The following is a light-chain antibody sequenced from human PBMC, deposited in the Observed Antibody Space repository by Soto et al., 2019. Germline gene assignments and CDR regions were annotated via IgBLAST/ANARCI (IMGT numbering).Light chain of an antibody. CDR1: SSDVGGYNY. Sequence: QSALTQPASVSGSPGQSITISCTGTSSDVGGYNYVSRYQQHPGKAPKLMIFDVSNRPSGVSNRFSGSKSGNTASLTISGLQAEDEADYYCSSYTSSSTRVFGTGTKVTVL. J-gene: IGLJ1*01. CDR3: SSYTSSSTRV. CDR2: DVS. V-gene: IGLV2-14*03.